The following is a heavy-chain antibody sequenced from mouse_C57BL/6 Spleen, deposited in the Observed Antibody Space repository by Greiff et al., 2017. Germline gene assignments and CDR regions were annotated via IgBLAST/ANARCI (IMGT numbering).Heavy chain of an antibody. CDR3: ARGLGPCYDY. CDR1: GYSFTDYY. V-gene: IGHV1-39*01. Sequence: VHVQQPGPELVQPGASVKISCKASGYSFTDYYMNWVKQSNGKSLEWIGVINPNYGTTSYNQKFKGKATLTVDQSSSTAYMQLNSLTSEDSAVYYCARGLGPCYDYWGQGTTLTVSS. CDR2: INPNYGTT. D-gene: IGHD4-1*01. J-gene: IGHJ2*01.